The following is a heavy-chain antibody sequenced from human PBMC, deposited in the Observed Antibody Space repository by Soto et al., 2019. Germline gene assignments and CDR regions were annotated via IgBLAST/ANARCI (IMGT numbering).Heavy chain of an antibody. J-gene: IGHJ4*02. D-gene: IGHD3-3*02. CDR1: GSPFSTYG. V-gene: IGHV3-21*01. CDR2: ISNGGNYI. CDR3: ARDESAGSSIRY. Sequence: EVQVVESGGGLVKPGGSLRLPCTASGSPFSTYGMNWVRQAPGKGLEWVSSISNGGNYIYYADSVQGRFTISRDNAKNSLYLQMNSLRAEDTAVYFCARDESAGSSIRYWGQGTLVTVSS.